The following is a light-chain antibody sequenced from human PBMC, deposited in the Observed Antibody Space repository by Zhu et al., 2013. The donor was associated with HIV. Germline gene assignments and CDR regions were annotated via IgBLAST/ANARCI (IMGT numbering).Light chain of an antibody. J-gene: IGKJ4*01. CDR2: DAS. Sequence: PGEGATLSCRASQSVSSSNLAWYQQKPGRAPRLLIYDASSRPTGIPDRFSGSGSGTDFTLTISKLEPEDFAVYYCHQYGSSPLTFGGGTKVEIK. CDR3: HQYGSSPLT. CDR1: QSVSSSN. V-gene: IGKV3-20*01.